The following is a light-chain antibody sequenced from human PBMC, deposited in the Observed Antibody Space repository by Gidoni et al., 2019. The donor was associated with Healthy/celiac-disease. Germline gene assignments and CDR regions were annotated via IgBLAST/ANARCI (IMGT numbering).Light chain of an antibody. CDR2: GAS. J-gene: IGKJ2*01. Sequence: EIVMTQSPATLSVSPGERATLSCRASQSVSSNLAWYQQKPGQAPRLLIYGASTRAAGIPARFSGSESETEFTLTIGSLQSEDFAVYYCQQYNNWPPYTFGQGTKLEIK. V-gene: IGKV3-15*01. CDR1: QSVSSN. CDR3: QQYNNWPPYT.